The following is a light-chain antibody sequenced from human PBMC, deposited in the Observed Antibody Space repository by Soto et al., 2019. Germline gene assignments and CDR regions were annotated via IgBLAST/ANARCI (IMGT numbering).Light chain of an antibody. CDR1: QSVSSSY. CDR3: QQYGSSPLT. CDR2: GAS. V-gene: IGKV3-20*01. Sequence: EIVLTQSPGTLSLSPGERATLSCRASQSVSSSYLAWYQQKPGQAPRLLIYGASSRATGIPDRFSGSGSGTGFTLTISRLEPEDFAVYYCQQYGSSPLTFGGGTQVEIK. J-gene: IGKJ4*01.